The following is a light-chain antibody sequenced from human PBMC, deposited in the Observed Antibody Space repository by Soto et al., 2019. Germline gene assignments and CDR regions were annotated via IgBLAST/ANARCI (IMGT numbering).Light chain of an antibody. CDR1: QSINNW. CDR2: DAS. V-gene: IGKV1-5*01. Sequence: DFQMTQSPPTLSASVGDSVTITCRASQSINNWLAWYQQKPGKAPKVLIYDASNLDSGVPSRFSGSGSGTEFTLTISSLQPDDFATYYCQQYNSYRYTFGQGTKLEIK. CDR3: QQYNSYRYT. J-gene: IGKJ2*01.